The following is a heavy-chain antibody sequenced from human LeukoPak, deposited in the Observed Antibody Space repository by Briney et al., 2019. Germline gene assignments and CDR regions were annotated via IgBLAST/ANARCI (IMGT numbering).Heavy chain of an antibody. D-gene: IGHD6-13*01. V-gene: IGHV1-2*02. CDR1: GYTFTGYY. Sequence: ASVKVSCKASGYTFTGYYMHWVRQAPGQGLEWMGWINPNSGGTNYAQKFQGRVTMTRDTSISTAYMELSRLRSDDTAVYYCARDFRQQLVEDYYYYMDVWGKGTTVTVSS. CDR2: INPNSGGT. J-gene: IGHJ6*03. CDR3: ARDFRQQLVEDYYYYMDV.